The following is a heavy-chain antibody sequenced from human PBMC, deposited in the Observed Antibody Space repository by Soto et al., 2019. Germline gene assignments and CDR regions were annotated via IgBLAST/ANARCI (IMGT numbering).Heavy chain of an antibody. Sequence: GGSLRLSCAASGFTFSSYAMSWVRQAPGKGLEWVSAISGSGGSTYYADSVKGRFAISRDNSKNTLYLQMNSLRAEDTAVYYCAKDFFFPYDYIWGSYRYTYYFDYWGQGTLVTVSS. CDR1: GFTFSSYA. D-gene: IGHD3-16*02. CDR2: ISGSGGST. CDR3: AKDFFFPYDYIWGSYRYTYYFDY. J-gene: IGHJ4*02. V-gene: IGHV3-23*01.